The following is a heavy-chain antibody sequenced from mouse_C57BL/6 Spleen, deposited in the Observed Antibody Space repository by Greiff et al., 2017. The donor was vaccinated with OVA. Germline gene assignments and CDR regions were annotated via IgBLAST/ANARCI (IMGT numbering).Heavy chain of an antibody. D-gene: IGHD1-1*01. J-gene: IGHJ3*01. CDR2: ISSGSSTI. CDR3: ARGKYGSSFFAY. Sequence: EVKVVESGGGLVKPGGSLKLSCAASGFTFSDYGMHWVRQAPEKGLEWVAYISSGSSTIYYADTVKGRFTISRDNAKNTLFLQMTSLRSEDTAMYYCARGKYGSSFFAYWGQGTLVTVSA. CDR1: GFTFSDYG. V-gene: IGHV5-17*01.